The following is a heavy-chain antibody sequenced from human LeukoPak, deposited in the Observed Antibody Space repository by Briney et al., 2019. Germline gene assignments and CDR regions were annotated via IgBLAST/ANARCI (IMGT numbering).Heavy chain of an antibody. J-gene: IGHJ5*02. D-gene: IGHD1-1*01. CDR3: ARGGTASFDP. Sequence: GGSQRLSCAASGFTFSSDWMHWVRQAPGKGLVWVSRINNDGSDTTYADSVKGRFTISRDNAKNMLYLQMNSLRAEDTAVYYCARGGTASFDPWGQGTLVTVSS. V-gene: IGHV3-74*01. CDR2: INNDGSDT. CDR1: GFTFSSDW.